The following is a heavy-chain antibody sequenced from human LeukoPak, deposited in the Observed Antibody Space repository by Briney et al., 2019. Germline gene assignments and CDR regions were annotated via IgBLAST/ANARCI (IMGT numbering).Heavy chain of an antibody. CDR1: GFTFSSYC. CDR3: ARVPAANPADY. V-gene: IGHV3-74*01. D-gene: IGHD2-2*01. J-gene: IGHJ4*02. CDR2: INSDGRST. Sequence: GSLRLSCAVSGFTFSSYCMHWVSEAPGKRLLWVSRINSDGRSTSYADSAKGRFTISRTNAKNTLYLQMNSLRAEDSAVYYCARVPAANPADYWGQETLVSVS.